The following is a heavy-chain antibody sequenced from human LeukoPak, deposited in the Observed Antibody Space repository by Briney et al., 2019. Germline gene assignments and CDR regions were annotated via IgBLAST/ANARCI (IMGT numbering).Heavy chain of an antibody. CDR1: GFTFSTYS. CDR3: ARDRTLYNWHDFDY. D-gene: IGHD1-20*01. CDR2: ISGTSGTI. Sequence: PGGSLRLSCAASGFTFSTYSMNWVRQAPGKGLEWVSYISGTSGTIYYADSVKGRFTISRDNAKNSLYLQMNSLGDEDTAVYYCARDRTLYNWHDFDYWGQGTLVTVSS. V-gene: IGHV3-48*02. J-gene: IGHJ4*02.